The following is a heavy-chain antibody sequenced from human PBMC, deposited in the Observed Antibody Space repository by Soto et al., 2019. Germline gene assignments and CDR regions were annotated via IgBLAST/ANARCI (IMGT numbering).Heavy chain of an antibody. Sequence: QVQLVQSGAEVKKSGASVKISCKASGYSFTGFYIHWVRQAPGQGFEWMGEFRPNSGGTKYAQKFQGRVTITRDTSITTVYIDLSNLSPDDTAVYYCGKGRSGDVGVFYWGQGTLVTVYS. J-gene: IGHJ4*02. CDR2: FRPNSGGT. D-gene: IGHD1-26*01. CDR1: GYSFTGFY. CDR3: GKGRSGDVGVFY. V-gene: IGHV1-2*02.